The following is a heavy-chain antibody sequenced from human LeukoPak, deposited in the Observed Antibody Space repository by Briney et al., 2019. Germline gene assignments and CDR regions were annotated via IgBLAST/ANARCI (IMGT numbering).Heavy chain of an antibody. CDR3: VTQNWNYDFDY. Sequence: GGSLRLSCAASGFPFSSFGMHWVRQAPGKGLEWAAFIGYDGNNKFYADSVKGRFTISRDNSRNTLYLEMNGLRFEDTAVYYCVTQNWNYDFDYWGQGTLVTVSS. D-gene: IGHD1-7*01. CDR1: GFPFSSFG. CDR2: IGYDGNNK. J-gene: IGHJ4*02. V-gene: IGHV3-30*02.